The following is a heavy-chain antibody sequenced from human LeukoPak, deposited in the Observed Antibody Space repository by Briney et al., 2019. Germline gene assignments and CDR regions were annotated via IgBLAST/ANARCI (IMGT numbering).Heavy chain of an antibody. CDR2: ISGSGDNT. J-gene: IGHJ4*02. V-gene: IGHV3-23*01. D-gene: IGHD3-10*01. CDR3: AKDGEFYGSGRFYYLDY. Sequence: GEFLRLSCAASGFTFSHYAMAWVRQAPGKGLEWVSGISGSGDNTYYIDSVKGRFTISRDNSKSTLYLQMNRLGADDTAIYYCAKDGEFYGSGRFYYLDYWGQGTLVTVSS. CDR1: GFTFSHYA.